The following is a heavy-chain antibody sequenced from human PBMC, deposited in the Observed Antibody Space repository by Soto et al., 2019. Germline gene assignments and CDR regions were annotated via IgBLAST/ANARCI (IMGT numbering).Heavy chain of an antibody. CDR2: IYYSVST. Sequence: QVQLQESGPGLVKPSQTLSLTCTVSGGSISSGDYYWSWIRQPPGKGLEWIGYIYYSVSTYYNSSLKSRVTISVDTSKNQFSLKLSSVTAADTAIYYCARAGQGDRRGYYHSDYWGQGTLVTVSS. D-gene: IGHD3-22*01. J-gene: IGHJ4*02. V-gene: IGHV4-30-4*01. CDR3: ARAGQGDRRGYYHSDY. CDR1: GGSISSGDYY.